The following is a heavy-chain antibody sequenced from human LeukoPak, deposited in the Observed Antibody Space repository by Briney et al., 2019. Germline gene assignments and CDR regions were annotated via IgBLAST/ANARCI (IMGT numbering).Heavy chain of an antibody. CDR2: ISGSGGST. Sequence: GGSLRLSCAASGFTFSSYGMSWVRQAPGKGLEWVSAISGSGGSTYYADSVKGRFTISRDNSKNTLYLQMNSLRAEDTAVYYCARSRLRAWYSSSSYAAFDIWGQGTMVTVSS. CDR3: ARSRLRAWYSSSSYAAFDI. V-gene: IGHV3-23*01. J-gene: IGHJ3*02. CDR1: GFTFSSYG. D-gene: IGHD6-13*01.